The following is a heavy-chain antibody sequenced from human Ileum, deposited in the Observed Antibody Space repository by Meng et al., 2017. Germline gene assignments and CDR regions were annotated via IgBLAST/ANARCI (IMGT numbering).Heavy chain of an antibody. Sequence: GESLKISCAASGFTFSSYAMHWVRQAPGKGLEWVSVISYDGSNKYYADSVKGRFTISRDNSKNTLYLQMSSLRAEDTAVYYCASGSQQLVQDWYFDLWGRGTLVTVSS. CDR3: ASGSQQLVQDWYFDL. CDR1: GFTFSSYA. V-gene: IGHV3-30*15. D-gene: IGHD6-13*01. J-gene: IGHJ2*01. CDR2: ISYDGSNK.